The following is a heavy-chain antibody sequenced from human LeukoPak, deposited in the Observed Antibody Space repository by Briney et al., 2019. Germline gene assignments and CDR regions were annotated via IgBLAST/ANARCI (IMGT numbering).Heavy chain of an antibody. Sequence: SATLSLTFTVSGGSFSSGSYYWSWIRPPPGKGREWIGYSYYSGSTDYNPSLKSRVTISVDTSKNQFSLKLSSVTAADTAVYYCARGMVRGRFDYWGQGTLVTVSS. CDR3: ARGMVRGRFDY. CDR2: SYYSGST. D-gene: IGHD3-10*01. J-gene: IGHJ4*02. CDR1: GGSFSSGSYY. V-gene: IGHV4-61*01.